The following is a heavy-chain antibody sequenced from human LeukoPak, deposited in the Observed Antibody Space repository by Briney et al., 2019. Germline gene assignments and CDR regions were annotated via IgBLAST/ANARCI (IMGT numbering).Heavy chain of an antibody. D-gene: IGHD1-1*01. CDR3: AKSLFTSATGTGRAFHI. J-gene: IGHJ3*02. V-gene: IGHV3-23*01. CDR2: ISASGDVT. CDR1: GFSFSAYP. Sequence: GGSLRLSCAASGFSFSAYPMGWVRQAPGKGLQWLSGISASGDVTFHADRVKGRFAISRDNSKNTLYLQMTGLRTGDTAEYYCAKSLFTSATGTGRAFHIWGQGTMVTVSS.